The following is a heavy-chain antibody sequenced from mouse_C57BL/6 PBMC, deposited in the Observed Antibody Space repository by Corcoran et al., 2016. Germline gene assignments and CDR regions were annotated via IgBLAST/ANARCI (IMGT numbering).Heavy chain of an antibody. J-gene: IGHJ3*01. D-gene: IGHD1-1*01. Sequence: QIQLVQSGPELKKPGETVKISCKASGYTFTTYGMSWVKQAPGKGLKWMGWINTYSGVPKYADDFKGRFAFSFETSASTDYLQINNLKNEDTATYFCARRDYYGSRGAWFAYWVQGSLVTVSA. CDR2: INTYSGVP. CDR3: ARRDYYGSRGAWFAY. V-gene: IGHV9-3*01. CDR1: GYTFTTYG.